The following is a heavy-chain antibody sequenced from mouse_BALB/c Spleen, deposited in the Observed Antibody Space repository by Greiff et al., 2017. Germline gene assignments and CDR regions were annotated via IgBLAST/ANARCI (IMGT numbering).Heavy chain of an antibody. CDR3: ARGTTTVVATRAMDY. J-gene: IGHJ4*01. Sequence: VMLVESGAELMKPGASVKISCKATGYTFSSYWIEWVKQRPGHGLEWIGEILPGSGSTNYNEKFKGKATFTADTSSNTAYMQLSSLTSEDSAVYYCARGTTTVVATRAMDYWGQGTSVTVSS. CDR2: ILPGSGST. CDR1: GYTFSSYW. V-gene: IGHV1-9*01. D-gene: IGHD1-1*01.